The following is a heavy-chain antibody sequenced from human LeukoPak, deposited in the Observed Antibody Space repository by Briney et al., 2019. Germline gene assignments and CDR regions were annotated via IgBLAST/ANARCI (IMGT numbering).Heavy chain of an antibody. CDR3: ARGVWDSSGYNWFDP. CDR2: ISTTGST. D-gene: IGHD3-22*01. CDR1: GGSISTYY. V-gene: IGHV4-4*07. Sequence: SETLSLTCSVSGGSISTYYCNWIRQPAGKGLEWIGRISTTGSTNYNPSLKSRVTMSVDTSKNQFSLKMSTVTAADTAVCYCARGVWDSSGYNWFDPWGRGTLLTVSS. J-gene: IGHJ5*02.